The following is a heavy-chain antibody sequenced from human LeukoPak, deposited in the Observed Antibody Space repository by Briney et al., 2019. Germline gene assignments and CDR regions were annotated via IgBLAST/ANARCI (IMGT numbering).Heavy chain of an antibody. D-gene: IGHD6-19*01. J-gene: IGHJ4*02. V-gene: IGHV1-3*01. CDR2: INAANGNT. CDR1: GFTFTTYT. Sequence: ASVKVSCKTSGFTFTTYTMHWVRQAPGQRLEWMGWINAANGNTQYSQKFQGRVTITRDTSASTAYMELSSLRSEDTAVYYCARTASSGSPFDYWGQGTLVTVSS. CDR3: ARTASSGSPFDY.